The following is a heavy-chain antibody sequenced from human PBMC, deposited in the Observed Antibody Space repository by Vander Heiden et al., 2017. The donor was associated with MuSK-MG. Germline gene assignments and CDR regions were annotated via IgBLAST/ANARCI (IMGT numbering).Heavy chain of an antibody. J-gene: IGHJ4*02. D-gene: IGHD3-16*01. CDR1: GFTFSSYG. V-gene: IGHV3-33*01. CDR2: IWYDGSNK. Sequence: QVQLVESGGGVVQPGRSLRLSCAASGFTFSSYGMHWVRQAPGKGLEGVAVIWYDGSNKYYADSVKGRFTISRDNSKNTLYLQMNSLRAEDTAVYYCARESLGGESDYWGQGTLVTVSS. CDR3: ARESLGGESDY.